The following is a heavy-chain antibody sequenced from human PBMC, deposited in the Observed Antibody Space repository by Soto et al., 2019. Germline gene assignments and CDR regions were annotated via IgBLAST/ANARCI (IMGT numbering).Heavy chain of an antibody. Sequence: GASVKVSCKASGYTFTNYYMHWVRQAPGQGLEWMGIINPSGGRPTYAQKFLGRATMTRDTSTSTVYMELNSLRSEDTAVYYCARTPSGYNDYWGQGALVTVSS. D-gene: IGHD3-22*01. CDR3: ARTPSGYNDY. J-gene: IGHJ4*02. CDR2: INPSGGRP. CDR1: GYTFTNYY. V-gene: IGHV1-46*01.